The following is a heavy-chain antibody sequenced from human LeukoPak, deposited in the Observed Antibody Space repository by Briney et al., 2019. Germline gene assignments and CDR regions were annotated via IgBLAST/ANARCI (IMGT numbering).Heavy chain of an antibody. V-gene: IGHV3-23*01. J-gene: IGHJ5*02. Sequence: AGGSLRLSCAASGFTFSSYDMSWVRQAPGKGREGVSAISGSGGSTYYADSVKGRFTIYRDNSKNTLYLQMNSLRAEDTAVYYCANVPAAIEGWFDPWGQGTLVTVSS. D-gene: IGHD2-2*01. CDR2: ISGSGGST. CDR3: ANVPAAIEGWFDP. CDR1: GFTFSSYD.